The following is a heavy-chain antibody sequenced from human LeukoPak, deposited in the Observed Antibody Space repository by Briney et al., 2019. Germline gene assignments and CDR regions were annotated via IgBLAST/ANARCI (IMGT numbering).Heavy chain of an antibody. CDR2: INHSGRT. CDR1: GGSFSGDY. CDR3: AKGEKYSGRVFDC. Sequence: SETLSLTCAVYGGSFSGDYWSWIRQPPGKGLEWIGEINHSGRTNYKPSLKSRVTISVDTSKNQFSLKLNSVTAADTAVYYCAKGEKYSGRVFDCWGQGTLVTVSS. V-gene: IGHV4-34*01. J-gene: IGHJ4*02. D-gene: IGHD1-26*01.